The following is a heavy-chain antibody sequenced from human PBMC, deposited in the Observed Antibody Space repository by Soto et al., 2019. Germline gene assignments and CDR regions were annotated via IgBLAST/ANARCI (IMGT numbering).Heavy chain of an antibody. Sequence: EVQLVESGGGLVQPGRSLRVSCAASGFTFDDYAMHWVRQAPGKGLEWVSGISWNGNSIGYADSVRGRFTISRDNAKNSLYLQMNSLRVEDTALYYCARAPPRIYYYYVDVWGKGTTVTVSS. CDR2: ISWNGNSI. CDR1: GFTFDDYA. CDR3: ARAPPRIYYYYVDV. V-gene: IGHV3-9*01. J-gene: IGHJ6*03. D-gene: IGHD2-15*01.